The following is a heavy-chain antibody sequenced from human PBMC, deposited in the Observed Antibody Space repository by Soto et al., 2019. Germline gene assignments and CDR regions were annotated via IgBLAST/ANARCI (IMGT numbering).Heavy chain of an antibody. CDR1: GGTFSSYT. D-gene: IGHD2-2*02. J-gene: IGHJ4*02. CDR2: IIPILGIA. Sequence: QVQLVQSGAEVKKPGSSVKVSCKASGGTFSSYTISWVRQAPGQGLEWMGRIIPILGIANYAQKFQGRVTIPADKSTSTAYMELSSLRSEDKAVYYCAMEYCSSTSCYRDYWGQGTLVTVSS. CDR3: AMEYCSSTSCYRDY. V-gene: IGHV1-69*02.